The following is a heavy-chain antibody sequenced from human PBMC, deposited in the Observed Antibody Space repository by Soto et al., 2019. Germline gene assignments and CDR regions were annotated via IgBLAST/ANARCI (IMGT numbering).Heavy chain of an antibody. J-gene: IGHJ3*02. CDR2: IFSNDEK. CDR1: GFSLSNARMG. V-gene: IGHV2-26*01. Sequence: QVTLKESGPVLVKPTETLTLTCTVSGFSLSNARMGVSWIRQPPGKALEWLAHIFSNDEKSYSTSLKSRRTTSKDTSKSQVVLTMTNMDPVDTATYYCARIRRVTMKSGAFDIWGQGTMVTVSS. D-gene: IGHD3-22*01. CDR3: ARIRRVTMKSGAFDI.